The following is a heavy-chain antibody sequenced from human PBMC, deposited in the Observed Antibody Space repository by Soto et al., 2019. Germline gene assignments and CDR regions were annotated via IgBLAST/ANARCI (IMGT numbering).Heavy chain of an antibody. D-gene: IGHD3-3*01. CDR3: ARASLPPYDFWIGPWHSYGIDF. J-gene: IGHJ6*04. Sequence: GGSLRLSCAASGFTFSSYSMNWVRQAPGKGLEWVSSISSSSSYIYYADSVKGRFTISRDNAKNSLYLQMNSLRAEDTAVYYCARASLPPYDFWIGPWHSYGIDFCGKAITVTGSS. V-gene: IGHV3-21*01. CDR2: ISSSSSYI. CDR1: GFTFSSYS.